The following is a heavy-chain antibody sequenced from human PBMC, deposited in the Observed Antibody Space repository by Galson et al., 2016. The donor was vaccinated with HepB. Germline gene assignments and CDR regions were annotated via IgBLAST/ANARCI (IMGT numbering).Heavy chain of an antibody. CDR2: IKSKSYGGTT. Sequence: SLRLSCAASGITFSDAWMNWVRQAPGKGLEWVGRIKSKSYGGTTDYAAPVQGRFTISRDDSKSTLYLQMSSLKIEDTGVFYCTTINPDILGSTRALDSWGRGALVTVSS. CDR1: GITFSDAW. D-gene: IGHD1-26*01. CDR3: TTINPDILGSTRALDS. V-gene: IGHV3-15*07. J-gene: IGHJ4*02.